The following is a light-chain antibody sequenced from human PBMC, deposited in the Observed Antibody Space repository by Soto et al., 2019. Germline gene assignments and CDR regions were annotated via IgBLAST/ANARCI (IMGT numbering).Light chain of an antibody. V-gene: IGKV1-27*01. CDR1: QGISTF. CDR3: QSYNSAPWT. CDR2: VAS. Sequence: IWMTQSPSLLSASTGDRVTISCRASQGISTFLAWYQQKPGKAPKLLLYVASTLQSGVPSRFSGSGSGTDFTLTISSLQPEDVATYYCQSYNSAPWTFGQGTKVDIK. J-gene: IGKJ1*01.